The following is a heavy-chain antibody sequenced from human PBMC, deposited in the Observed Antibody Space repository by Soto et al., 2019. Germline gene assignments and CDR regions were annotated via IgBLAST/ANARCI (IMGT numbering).Heavy chain of an antibody. D-gene: IGHD7-27*01. Sequence: EVQLVESGGGLVQPGGSLRLSCAVSGFIFSDHYMDWVRQAPGNGLEWIARSNNKANSYTTVYAASLQGRFTISRDDSKNSLYLQINSLKTEDTAVYYCARGHWGFDFCCQATLVTVSS. CDR3: ARGHWGFDF. J-gene: IGHJ4*02. V-gene: IGHV3-72*01. CDR2: SNNKANSYTT. CDR1: GFIFSDHY.